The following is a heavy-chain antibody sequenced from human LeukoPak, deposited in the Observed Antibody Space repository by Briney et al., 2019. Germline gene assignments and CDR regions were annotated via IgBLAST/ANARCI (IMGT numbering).Heavy chain of an antibody. V-gene: IGHV4-38-2*02. Sequence: PSETLSLTCTVSGYSISSGYYWGWIRQPPGKGLEWIGNLYYTGSTYYNTSLKSRVTLSVDTSKNQFSLKMSSVTVADTAVYYCARLNKPGWFDPWGQGTLVIVSS. J-gene: IGHJ5*02. CDR3: ARLNKPGWFDP. CDR1: GYSISSGYY. CDR2: LYYTGST. D-gene: IGHD1-14*01.